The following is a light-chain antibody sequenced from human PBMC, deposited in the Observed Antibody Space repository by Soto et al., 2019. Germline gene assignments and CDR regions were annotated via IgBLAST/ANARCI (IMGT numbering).Light chain of an antibody. J-gene: IGKJ2*01. CDR1: QSLVHSGGDTY. Sequence: VGMIRPPLSLPVTLGQPASISFRSVQSLVHSGGDTYLNWFQQRPGQSPRRLIYKVSNRDSGVPDRFSGSGSGTDFTLKISRVEAEDVAVYYCMQGTQSQYTFGQGTKVDIK. V-gene: IGKV2-30*02. CDR2: KVS. CDR3: MQGTQSQYT.